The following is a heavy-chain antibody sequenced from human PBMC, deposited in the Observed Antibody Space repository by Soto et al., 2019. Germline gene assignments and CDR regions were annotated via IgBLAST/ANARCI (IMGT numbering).Heavy chain of an antibody. J-gene: IGHJ4*02. V-gene: IGHV3-7*04. CDR1: GFTFSSFW. Sequence: EVQLVESGGGLAQPGGSLRLSCAASGFTFSSFWMGWVRQAPGKGLEWVANIKQDGSETYYVDSVKGRFTISRDNAKNSLYLQMNSLRVEDTAVYYCVGGSGWLQLHWGQGTLVTVSS. CDR3: VGGSGWLQLH. CDR2: IKQDGSET. D-gene: IGHD6-19*01.